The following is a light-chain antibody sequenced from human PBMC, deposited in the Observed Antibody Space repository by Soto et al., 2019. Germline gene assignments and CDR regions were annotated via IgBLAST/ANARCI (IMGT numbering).Light chain of an antibody. Sequence: SALTQPASVSGSPGQSITISCTGTSSDVGSYNLVSWYQQYPGKAPKLMIYEVSKRPSGVSNRFSGSRSGNTASLTISGLQAEDEADYYCCSYAGSSTWVFGGGTKLTVL. CDR3: CSYAGSSTWV. J-gene: IGLJ3*02. CDR2: EVS. CDR1: SSDVGSYNL. V-gene: IGLV2-23*02.